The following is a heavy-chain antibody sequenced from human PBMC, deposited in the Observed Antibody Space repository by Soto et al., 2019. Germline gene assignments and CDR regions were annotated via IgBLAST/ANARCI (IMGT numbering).Heavy chain of an antibody. V-gene: IGHV3-73*01. CDR1: GFTFSGSA. CDR2: IRSKANSYAT. Sequence: GGSLRLSCAASGFTFSGSAMHWVRQASGKGLEWVGRIRSKANSYATAYAASVKGRFTISRDDSKNTAYLQMNSLKTEDTAVYYCTRLDGIAAAGFYYYYGMDVWGQGTTVTVS. D-gene: IGHD6-13*01. CDR3: TRLDGIAAAGFYYYYGMDV. J-gene: IGHJ6*02.